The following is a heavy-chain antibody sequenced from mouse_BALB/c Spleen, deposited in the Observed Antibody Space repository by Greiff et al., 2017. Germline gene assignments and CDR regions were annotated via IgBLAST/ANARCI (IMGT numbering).Heavy chain of an antibody. J-gene: IGHJ2*01. V-gene: IGHV5-12-2*01. CDR1: GFTFSSYT. CDR3: ARLQLGLRYFDY. Sequence: EVQLVESGGGLVQPGGSLKLSCAASGFTFSSYTMSWVRQTPEKRLEWVAYISNDGGRTYYPDTVKGRFTISRDNAKSTLYLQMSSLKSEDTAMYYCARLQLGLRYFDYWGQGTTLTVSS. CDR2: ISNDGGRT. D-gene: IGHD3-1*01.